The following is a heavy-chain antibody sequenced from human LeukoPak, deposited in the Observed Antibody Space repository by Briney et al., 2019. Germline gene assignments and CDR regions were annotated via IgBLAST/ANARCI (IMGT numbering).Heavy chain of an antibody. CDR3: AKAYSSGWQHFDY. D-gene: IGHD6-19*01. CDR1: GFTFDDYD. J-gene: IGHJ4*02. V-gene: IGHV3-9*01. Sequence: GRSLRLSCAASGFTFDDYDMHWVRQAPGKGLEWVSGISWNSGSIGYADSVKGRFTISRDNGKNSLYLQMNSLRPEDTALYYCAKAYSSGWQHFDYWGQGILVTVSS. CDR2: ISWNSGSI.